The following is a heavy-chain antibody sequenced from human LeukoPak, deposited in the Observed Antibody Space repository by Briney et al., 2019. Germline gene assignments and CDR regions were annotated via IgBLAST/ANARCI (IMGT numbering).Heavy chain of an antibody. Sequence: PGRSLRLSCAASGFTFSSYAMHWVRQAPGKGLEWVAVISYDGSNKYYADSVKGRFTISRDNSKNTLYLQMNSLRAEDTAVYYCARCPYSSSSEGRFDYWGQGTLVTVSS. V-gene: IGHV3-30-3*01. D-gene: IGHD6-6*01. CDR1: GFTFSSYA. J-gene: IGHJ4*02. CDR2: ISYDGSNK. CDR3: ARCPYSSSSEGRFDY.